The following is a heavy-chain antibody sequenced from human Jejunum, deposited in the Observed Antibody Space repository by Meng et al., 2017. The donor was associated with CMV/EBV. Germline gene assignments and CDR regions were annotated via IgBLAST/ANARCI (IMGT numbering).Heavy chain of an antibody. J-gene: IGHJ5*02. Sequence: SGYTFSRYDIKWVRQAPGQGLEWMGGIIPISGTPRYAQRFQGRVTFSTDESTGTAYMELSSLRSEDTAVYYCARGSPSGTHLGWFDPWGQGTLVTVSS. CDR1: GYTFSRYD. CDR3: ARGSPSGTHLGWFDP. V-gene: IGHV1-69*05. D-gene: IGHD1-26*01. CDR2: IIPISGTP.